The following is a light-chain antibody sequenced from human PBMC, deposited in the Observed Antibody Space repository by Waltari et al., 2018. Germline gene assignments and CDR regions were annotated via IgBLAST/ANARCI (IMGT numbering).Light chain of an antibody. J-gene: IGKJ1*01. CDR3: MQGTHWPRT. CDR2: QVS. CDR1: QSLVHTVGNTY. Sequence: DVVMTQSLLSLPVTLGQPASISRCSSQSLVHTVGNTYLNWFQPRPGQSPLLLIYQVSIRDSVVPDRFSGSGSGTDFTLKISRVEAEDVGVYYCMQGTHWPRTFGQGTKVEIK. V-gene: IGKV2-30*02.